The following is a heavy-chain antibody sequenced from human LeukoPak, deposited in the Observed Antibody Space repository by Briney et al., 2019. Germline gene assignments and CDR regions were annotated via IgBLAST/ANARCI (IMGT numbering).Heavy chain of an antibody. Sequence: GGSLRLSCAASGFTFSSYSMNWVRQAPGKGLEWVSSISSSSYIYYADSVKGRFTISRDNAKNSLYLQVTGLRAEDTAVYYCASQRYCSGGSCYSGIDYWGQGTLVTVSS. CDR1: GFTFSSYS. J-gene: IGHJ4*02. D-gene: IGHD2-15*01. CDR3: ASQRYCSGGSCYSGIDY. V-gene: IGHV3-21*01. CDR2: ISSSSYI.